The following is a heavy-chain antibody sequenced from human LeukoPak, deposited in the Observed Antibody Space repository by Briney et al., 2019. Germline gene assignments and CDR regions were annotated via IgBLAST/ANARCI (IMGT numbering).Heavy chain of an antibody. CDR1: GGSISSYY. CDR3: ASGTPYYDFWSGYYTWNYYYYYMDV. CDR2: IYTSGST. Sequence: SETLTLTCTVSGGSISSYYWSWIRQPPGKGLEWIGYIYTSGSTNYNPSLRSRVTISVDTARNPFSLKLSSVTAADTAVYYCASGTPYYDFWSGYYTWNYYYYYMDVWGKGTTVTVS. D-gene: IGHD3-3*01. V-gene: IGHV4-4*09. J-gene: IGHJ6*03.